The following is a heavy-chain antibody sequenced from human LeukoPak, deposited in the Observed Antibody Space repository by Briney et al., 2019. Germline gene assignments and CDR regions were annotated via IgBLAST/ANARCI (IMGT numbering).Heavy chain of an antibody. Sequence: PSETLSLTCTVSGGSIGSNYWTWIRQPPGKGLEYIGYIYYTGGTNYNPSLKSRVTISVDTSKNQFSLKLSSVPAADTAVYFCAKYGTSGWVIDYWGQGTLVTVSS. CDR1: GGSIGSNY. CDR2: IYYTGGT. J-gene: IGHJ4*02. CDR3: AKYGTSGWVIDY. V-gene: IGHV4-59*08. D-gene: IGHD6-19*01.